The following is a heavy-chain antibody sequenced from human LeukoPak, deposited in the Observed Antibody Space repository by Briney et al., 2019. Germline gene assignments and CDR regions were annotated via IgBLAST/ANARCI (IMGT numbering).Heavy chain of an antibody. D-gene: IGHD4-23*01. CDR3: AKDGNWVYYYGMDV. CDR1: GFMFSDHY. Sequence: GSLRLSCAASGFMFSDHYMDWVRQAPGKGLEWVSAISGSGGSTYYADSVKGRFTISRDNSKNTLYLQMNSLRAEDTAVYYCAKDGNWVYYYGMDVWGQGTTVTVSS. J-gene: IGHJ6*02. CDR2: ISGSGGST. V-gene: IGHV3-23*01.